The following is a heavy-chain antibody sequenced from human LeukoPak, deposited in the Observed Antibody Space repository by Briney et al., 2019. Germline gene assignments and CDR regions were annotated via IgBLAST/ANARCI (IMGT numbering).Heavy chain of an antibody. Sequence: GGSLRLSCAASGFTVSSNYMSWVRQAPGKGLEWVSVIYSGGSTYYADSVKGRFTISRDNSKNTLYLQMNSLRAEDTAVYYCAKDRKGYCSGGSCYHFDYWGQGTLVTVSS. D-gene: IGHD2-15*01. CDR1: GFTVSSNY. V-gene: IGHV3-53*01. J-gene: IGHJ4*02. CDR2: IYSGGST. CDR3: AKDRKGYCSGGSCYHFDY.